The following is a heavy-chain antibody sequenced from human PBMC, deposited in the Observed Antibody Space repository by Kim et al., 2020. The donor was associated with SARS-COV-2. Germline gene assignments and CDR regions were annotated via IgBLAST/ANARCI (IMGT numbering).Heavy chain of an antibody. D-gene: IGHD3-10*01. CDR3: AKMGYYYGSGSYYGDAFDI. Sequence: GRFTISRDNAKNSLYLQMNSLRAEDTALYYCAKMGYYYGSGSYYGDAFDIWGQGTMVTVSS. V-gene: IGHV3-9*01. J-gene: IGHJ3*02.